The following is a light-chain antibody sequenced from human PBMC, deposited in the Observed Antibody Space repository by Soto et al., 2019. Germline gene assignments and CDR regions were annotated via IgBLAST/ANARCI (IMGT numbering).Light chain of an antibody. CDR3: QQYGSSLPVT. V-gene: IGKV3-20*01. Sequence: ETVLTQAPGTLSLSPRERATLSCRASESISSSYLAWYQQKPGQAPRLLIYGASSGATGIPDRFSGSGSGTDFTLTISRLEPEDFAVYYCQQYGSSLPVTFGGGTKVDIK. CDR2: GAS. J-gene: IGKJ4*01. CDR1: ESISSSY.